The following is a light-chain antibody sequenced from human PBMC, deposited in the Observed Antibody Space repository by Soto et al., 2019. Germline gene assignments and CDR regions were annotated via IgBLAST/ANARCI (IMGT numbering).Light chain of an antibody. CDR2: EVN. J-gene: IGLJ1*01. V-gene: IGLV2-14*01. CDR3: SSFTGTSSQYV. Sequence: QSVLTQPASVSGSPGQSITFSCTGSNSDVGGSVYVSWYQQHPGKAPKLMIYEVNNRPSGVSNRFSGSKSGNTAFLTISGLQAEDEADYYCSSFTGTSSQYVFGSGTKVTVL. CDR1: NSDVGGSVY.